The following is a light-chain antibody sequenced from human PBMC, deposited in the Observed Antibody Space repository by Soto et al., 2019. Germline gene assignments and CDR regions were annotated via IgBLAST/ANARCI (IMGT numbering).Light chain of an antibody. CDR2: EVH. Sequence: QSALTQPASVSGSPGQSITISCTGSSDDIGTYEYVSWYQQHPGKAPKLMIFEVHKRPSGVPDRFSGSKSGNTASLTVSGLQAEDEADYYCSSYGGTNNLLFGGGTKLTVL. CDR3: SSYGGTNNLL. V-gene: IGLV2-8*01. CDR1: SDDIGTYEY. J-gene: IGLJ2*01.